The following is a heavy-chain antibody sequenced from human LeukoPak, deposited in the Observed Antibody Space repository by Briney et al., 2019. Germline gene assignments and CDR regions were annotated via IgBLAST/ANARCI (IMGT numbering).Heavy chain of an antibody. CDR1: GGSISSGSYY. V-gene: IGHV4-61*02. CDR2: IYTSGST. Sequence: PSETLSLTCTVSGGSISSGSYYWSWIRQPAGKGLEWIGRIYTSGSTNYNPSLKSRVTISVDTSKNQFSLKLSSVTAADTAVYYCAREGVWGSYRHYYFDYWGQGTLVTVSS. J-gene: IGHJ4*02. CDR3: AREGVWGSYRHYYFDY. D-gene: IGHD3-16*02.